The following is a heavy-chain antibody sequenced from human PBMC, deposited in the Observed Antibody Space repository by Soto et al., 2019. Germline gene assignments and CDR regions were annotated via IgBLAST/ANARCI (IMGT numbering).Heavy chain of an antibody. V-gene: IGHV2-70*01. CDR3: ARAPSIAARLGCYYYGMDV. D-gene: IGHD6-6*01. J-gene: IGHJ6*02. CDR2: IDWDDDK. Sequence: SGPTLVNPTQTLTLTCTFSGFSLSTSGMCVSWIRQPPGKALEWLALIDWDDDKYYSTSLKTRLTISKDTSKNQVVLTMTNMDPVDTATYYCARAPSIAARLGCYYYGMDVWGQGTTVTVSS. CDR1: GFSLSTSGMC.